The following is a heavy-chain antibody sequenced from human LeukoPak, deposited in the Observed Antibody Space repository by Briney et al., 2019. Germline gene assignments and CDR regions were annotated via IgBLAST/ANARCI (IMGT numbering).Heavy chain of an antibody. Sequence: GGSLRLSCAASGFTFSTYSMHWVRQAPGKGLGWVSYISSSSSTIYYADSVKGRFTISRDNAKNSLYLQMNSLRDEDTAVYYCAKPNLGGYSSSWGSFDSWGQGTLVTVSS. CDR2: ISSSSSTI. CDR3: AKPNLGGYSSSWGSFDS. D-gene: IGHD6-13*01. V-gene: IGHV3-48*02. CDR1: GFTFSTYS. J-gene: IGHJ4*02.